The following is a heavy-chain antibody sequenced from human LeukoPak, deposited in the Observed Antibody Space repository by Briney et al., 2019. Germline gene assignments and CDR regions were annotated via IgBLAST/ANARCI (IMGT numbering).Heavy chain of an antibody. D-gene: IGHD6-13*01. J-gene: IGHJ5*02. CDR2: IYTSGST. CDR1: GGSISSYY. V-gene: IGHV4-4*07. Sequence: SETLSLTCTVSGGSISSYYWSWIRQPAGKGLEWIGRIYTSGSTNYNPSLKSRVTISVDTSKNQFSLKLSSVTAADTAVYYCARKTAPFRAAASGWFDPWGQGTLVTVSS. CDR3: ARKTAPFRAAASGWFDP.